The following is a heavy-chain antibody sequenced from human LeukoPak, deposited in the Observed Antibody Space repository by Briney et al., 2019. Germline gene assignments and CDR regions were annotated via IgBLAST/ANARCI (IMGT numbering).Heavy chain of an antibody. CDR2: IYYSGST. Sequence: SETLSLTCIVSGVSISSGTYYWGWIRQPPGKGLEWIGSIYYSGSTYYNQSLKSRVTISVDTSKNQFSLKLSSVTAADTAVYYCAREELLRYFDWQRYHYYYGMDVWGQGTTVTVSS. V-gene: IGHV4-39*02. D-gene: IGHD3-9*01. J-gene: IGHJ6*02. CDR3: AREELLRYFDWQRYHYYYGMDV. CDR1: GVSISSGTYY.